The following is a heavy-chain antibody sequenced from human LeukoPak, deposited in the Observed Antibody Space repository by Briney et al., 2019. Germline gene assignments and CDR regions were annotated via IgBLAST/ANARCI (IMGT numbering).Heavy chain of an antibody. CDR2: IYYSGST. D-gene: IGHD5-12*01. V-gene: IGHV4-31*03. CDR1: GGSISSGGYY. Sequence: SETLSLTCTVSGGSISSGGYYWSWIRQHPGKGLEWIGYIYYSGSTYYNPSLKSRVTISVDTSKNQFSLKLSSVTAADTAVYYCARGLLRLIDYWGQGTLVTVSS. CDR3: ARGLLRLIDY. J-gene: IGHJ4*02.